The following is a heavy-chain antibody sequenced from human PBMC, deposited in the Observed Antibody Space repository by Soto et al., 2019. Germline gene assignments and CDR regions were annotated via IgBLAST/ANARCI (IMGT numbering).Heavy chain of an antibody. CDR3: ARADGFGVVTAFMDY. V-gene: IGHV4-39*01. CDR2: IHYTGNT. Sequence: QLQLQESGPGLVKPSETLSLICTVSGDSISSGRYHWGWIRQPPGKGLEFIATIHYTGNTHYNPSLRRRVTIFVDTSKSQSSLRLSSVTAADTAVYYCARADGFGVVTAFMDYWGQGTVVTVSS. D-gene: IGHD3-3*01. CDR1: GDSISSGRYH. J-gene: IGHJ4*02.